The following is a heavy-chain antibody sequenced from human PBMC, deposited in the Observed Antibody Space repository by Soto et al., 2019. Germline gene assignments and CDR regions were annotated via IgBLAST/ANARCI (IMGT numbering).Heavy chain of an antibody. CDR2: IYTSGST. Sequence: PSETLSLTCTVSVGSISSYYWSWIRQPAGKGLKWIGRIYTSGSTNYNPSLKSRVTMSVDTSKNQFSLKLSSVTAADTAVYYCARVGKLELQGGAFDIWGQGTMVTVSS. D-gene: IGHD1-7*01. V-gene: IGHV4-4*07. J-gene: IGHJ3*02. CDR3: ARVGKLELQGGAFDI. CDR1: VGSISSYY.